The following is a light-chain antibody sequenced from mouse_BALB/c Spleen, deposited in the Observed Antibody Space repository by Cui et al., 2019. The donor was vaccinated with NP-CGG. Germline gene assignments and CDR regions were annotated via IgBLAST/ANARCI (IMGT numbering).Light chain of an antibody. CDR3: ALWYSNHWV. Sequence: QAVVTQESALTTSPGETVPLTCRPSTGTVTTSNYANWVQEKPYHLCTGLIGGTNNRAPGVPARFSGSLIGDKTALTIAGAKTEDEAIYCCALWYSNHWVFGGGTKLTVL. J-gene: IGLJ1*01. V-gene: IGLV1*01. CDR1: TGTVTTSNY. CDR2: GTN.